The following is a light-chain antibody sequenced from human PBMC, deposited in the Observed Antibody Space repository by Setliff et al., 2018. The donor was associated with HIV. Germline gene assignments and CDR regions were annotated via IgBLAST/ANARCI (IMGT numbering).Light chain of an antibody. CDR3: SSYTNTPLYV. V-gene: IGLV2-14*03. J-gene: IGLJ1*01. CDR2: DVS. CDR1: SSDVGGHNY. Sequence: QSALAQPASVSGSPGQSITISCTGTSSDVGGHNYVSWYQQHPGKAPILIIYDVSNRPSGASNRFSGSTSGNTASLTISGLQAEDEADYYCSSYTNTPLYVFGTGTKVTVL.